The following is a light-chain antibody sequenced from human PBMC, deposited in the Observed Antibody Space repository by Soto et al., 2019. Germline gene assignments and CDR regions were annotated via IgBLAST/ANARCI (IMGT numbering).Light chain of an antibody. CDR2: EVN. V-gene: IGLV2-8*01. J-gene: IGLJ3*02. CDR1: SSDVGGYNY. Sequence: QSALTQPPSASGSPGQSVTISYTGTSSDVGGYNYVSWYQQHPGKAPKLMIYEVNKRPSGVPDRFSGSKSGNTASLTVSGLQAEDEADYYCSSYAGSNKVFGGGTKLTVL. CDR3: SSYAGSNKV.